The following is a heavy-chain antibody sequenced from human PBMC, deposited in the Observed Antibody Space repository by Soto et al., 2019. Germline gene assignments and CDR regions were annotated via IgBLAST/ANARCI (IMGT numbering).Heavy chain of an antibody. D-gene: IGHD3-10*01. CDR3: TTTYLVEAFDI. Sequence: QVQLVQSGAEVKKPGASVKVSCKVSGYTLTELSIHWVRQAPGKGLEWMGGFDPEQGKIIYAQKFLGRVSMTEDTSTDTAYMELSSLRSVHTALYYCTTTYLVEAFDIWGQGTMVSVSS. CDR2: FDPEQGKI. CDR1: GYTLTELS. V-gene: IGHV1-24*01. J-gene: IGHJ3*02.